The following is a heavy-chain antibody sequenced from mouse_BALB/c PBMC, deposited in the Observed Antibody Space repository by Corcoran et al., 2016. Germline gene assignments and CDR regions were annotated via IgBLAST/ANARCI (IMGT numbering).Heavy chain of an antibody. CDR3: ARDGDYDAMDY. J-gene: IGHJ4*01. D-gene: IGHD1-1*02. Sequence: EVQLQQSGPGLVKPGASVKMSCNASGYTFTSYVMHWLKQKPGQGLEWIGYINPYNDGTKYNEKFKGKATLTSDKSSSTAYMELSSLTSEDSAVYYCARDGDYDAMDYWGQGTSVTVSS. CDR1: GYTFTSYV. CDR2: INPYNDGT. V-gene: IGHV1S136*01.